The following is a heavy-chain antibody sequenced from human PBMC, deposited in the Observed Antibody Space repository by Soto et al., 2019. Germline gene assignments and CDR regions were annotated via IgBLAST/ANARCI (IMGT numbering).Heavy chain of an antibody. V-gene: IGHV3-30-3*01. CDR1: GFTFSSYA. J-gene: IGHJ4*02. CDR2: ISYDGSNK. D-gene: IGHD2-21*02. Sequence: QVQLVESGGGVVQPGRSLRLSCAASGFTFSSYAMHWVRQAPGKGLEWVAVISYDGSNKYYADSVKGRFTISRDNSKNTLYLQMNSLRGEDTAFFYCGGDLIVVVTSIPGGDFDYWGQGTLVTV. CDR3: GGDLIVVVTSIPGGDFDY.